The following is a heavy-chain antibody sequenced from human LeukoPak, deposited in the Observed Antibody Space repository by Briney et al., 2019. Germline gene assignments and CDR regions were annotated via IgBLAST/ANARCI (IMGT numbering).Heavy chain of an antibody. J-gene: IGHJ4*02. Sequence: SETLSLTCTVSGGSISSYYWSWIRQPPGKGLEWIGYIYYSGSTNYNPSLKSRVTISVDTSKNQFSLKLSSVTAADTAVYYCARDGGSYGGDYFDYWGQGTLVTVSS. D-gene: IGHD1-26*01. V-gene: IGHV4-59*01. CDR3: ARDGGSYGGDYFDY. CDR1: GGSISSYY. CDR2: IYYSGST.